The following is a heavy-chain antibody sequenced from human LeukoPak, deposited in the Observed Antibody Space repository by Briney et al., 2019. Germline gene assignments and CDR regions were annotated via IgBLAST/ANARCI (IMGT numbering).Heavy chain of an antibody. CDR1: GFTFSTYG. V-gene: IGHV3-30*18. CDR2: ISYDGSNK. Sequence: GRSLRLSCAASGFTFSTYGMHWVRQAPGKGLEWVAVISYDGSNKYYAGSVKGRFTISRDNSKSTLYLQMNSLRAEDTAVYYCAKEAYRYDYCDYWGQGTLVTVSS. D-gene: IGHD5-18*01. CDR3: AKEAYRYDYCDY. J-gene: IGHJ4*02.